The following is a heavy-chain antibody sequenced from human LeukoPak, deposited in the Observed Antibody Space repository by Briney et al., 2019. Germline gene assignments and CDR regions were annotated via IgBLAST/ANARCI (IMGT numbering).Heavy chain of an antibody. CDR2: IYYSGST. CDR1: GGSISSYY. D-gene: IGHD3-10*01. V-gene: IGHV4-59*01. CDR3: ARGDGSGSYNYFDY. J-gene: IGHJ4*02. Sequence: SSETLPLTCTVSGGSISSYYWSWIRQPPGKGLEWIGCIYYSGSTNYNPSLKSRVTISVDTSKNQFSLKLSSVTAADTAVYYCARGDGSGSYNYFDYWGQGTLVTVSS.